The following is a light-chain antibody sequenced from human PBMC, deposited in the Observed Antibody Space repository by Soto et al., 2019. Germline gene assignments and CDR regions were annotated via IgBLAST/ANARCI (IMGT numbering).Light chain of an antibody. CDR3: SSYGGNNNLL. Sequence: QSALTQPPSASGSPGQSVAISCTGTGSDVGGYNYVSWYQQHPGKAPKLMIYEVTKRPSGVPDRFSGSKSGNTASLTVSGLQAEDEADYYCSSYGGNNNLLFGGGTQLTVL. CDR1: GSDVGGYNY. CDR2: EVT. V-gene: IGLV2-8*01. J-gene: IGLJ2*01.